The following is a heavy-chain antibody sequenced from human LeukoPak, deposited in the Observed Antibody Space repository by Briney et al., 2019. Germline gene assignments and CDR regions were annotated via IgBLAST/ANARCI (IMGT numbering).Heavy chain of an antibody. D-gene: IGHD2-2*01. CDR1: GFAFSGYA. Sequence: PGGSLRLSCAASGFAFSGYAMSWVRQAPGKGLEWVSAISGSSGSITYADSVKGRFTISRDNSKNTLYLQMNSLRAEDTALYYCAKDPYASRKFDYWGQGTLVTVSS. CDR3: AKDPYASRKFDY. J-gene: IGHJ4*02. V-gene: IGHV3-23*01. CDR2: ISGSSGSI.